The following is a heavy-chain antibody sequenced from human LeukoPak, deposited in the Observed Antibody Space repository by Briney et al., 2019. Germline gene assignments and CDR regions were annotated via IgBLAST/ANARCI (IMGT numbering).Heavy chain of an antibody. J-gene: IGHJ5*02. Sequence: SETLSLTCTVSGGSISSSSYYWGWIRQPPGKGLEWIGSIYYSGSTYYSPSLKSRVTISVDTSKNQFSLKLSSVTAADTAVYYCARISSSWVLGAFDPWGQGTLVTVSS. V-gene: IGHV4-39*07. CDR3: ARISSSWVLGAFDP. D-gene: IGHD6-13*01. CDR1: GGSISSSSYY. CDR2: IYYSGST.